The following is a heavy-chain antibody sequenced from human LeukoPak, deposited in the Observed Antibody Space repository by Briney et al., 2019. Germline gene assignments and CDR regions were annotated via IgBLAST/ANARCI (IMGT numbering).Heavy chain of an antibody. V-gene: IGHV3-30*18. D-gene: IGHD1-14*01. J-gene: IGHJ4*02. Sequence: PGTSLRLSCAASGFTFNSFAMHWVRQAPGKGLEYVAVIANDGRDKKYADSVKGRFTISRDNSKNTLFLQLTGVRADDTAVYYCAKDRDHGAAKYYFDQWGQGVLVTVSS. CDR1: GFTFNSFA. CDR3: AKDRDHGAAKYYFDQ. CDR2: IANDGRDK.